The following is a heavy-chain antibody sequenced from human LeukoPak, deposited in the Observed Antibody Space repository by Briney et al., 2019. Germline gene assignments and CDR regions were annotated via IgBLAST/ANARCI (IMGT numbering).Heavy chain of an antibody. V-gene: IGHV3-64*01. Sequence: GGSLRLSCAASGFTFSSYAMYWVRQAPGKGLEYVSAISTNGGSTYYANSVKGRFTISRDNSKNTLYLQMGSLRAEDMAVYYCAGGSSWYRGIDYWGQGTLVTVSS. J-gene: IGHJ4*02. CDR1: GFTFSSYA. D-gene: IGHD6-13*01. CDR3: AGGSSWYRGIDY. CDR2: ISTNGGST.